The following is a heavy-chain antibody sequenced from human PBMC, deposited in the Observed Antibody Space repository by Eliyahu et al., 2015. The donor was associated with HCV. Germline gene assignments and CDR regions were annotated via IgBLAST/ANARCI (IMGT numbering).Heavy chain of an antibody. D-gene: IGHD2/OR15-2a*01. CDR3: TSNGLRDVMVWFDP. V-gene: IGHV3-73*01. Sequence: SGKGLEWVGRIRSKANSYATAYAASVKGRFTISRDDSKNTAYLQMNSLKTEDTAVYYCTSNGLRDVMVWFDPWGQGTLVTVSS. CDR2: IRSKANSYAT. J-gene: IGHJ5*02.